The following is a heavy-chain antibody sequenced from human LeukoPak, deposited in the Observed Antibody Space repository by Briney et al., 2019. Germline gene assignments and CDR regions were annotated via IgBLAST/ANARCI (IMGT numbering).Heavy chain of an antibody. J-gene: IGHJ3*02. Sequence: SETLSLTCTVSGGSISSYYWSWIRQPAGKGLEWIGRIYTSGSTNYNPSLKSRVTISVDTSKNQFSLKLSSVTAADTAVYYCARDPTVTGLGDAFDIWGQGTMVTVSS. CDR3: ARDPTVTGLGDAFDI. CDR1: GGSISSYY. V-gene: IGHV4-4*07. CDR2: IYTSGST. D-gene: IGHD4-11*01.